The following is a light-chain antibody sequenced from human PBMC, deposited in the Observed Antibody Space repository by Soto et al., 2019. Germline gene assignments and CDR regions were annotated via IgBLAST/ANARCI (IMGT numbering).Light chain of an antibody. CDR1: SSDVGNYNY. V-gene: IGLV2-14*01. J-gene: IGLJ1*01. CDR3: TSPTPGSLYV. Sequence: SVLTQPASVSGSPGQSITISCTGTSSDVGNYNYVSWYQQYPGRVPKLLIYMVSNRASGVSNRFSGSKSGNTASRTISGLQAEDEADYFCTSPTPGSLYVFGTGTKVTVL. CDR2: MVS.